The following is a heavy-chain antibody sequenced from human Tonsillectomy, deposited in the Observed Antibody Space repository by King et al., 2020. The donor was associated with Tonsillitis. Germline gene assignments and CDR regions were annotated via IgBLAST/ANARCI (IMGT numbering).Heavy chain of an antibody. D-gene: IGHD3-22*01. CDR2: IDWGDDK. CDR3: ARIRVPYYYDSSGYLFDY. CDR1: GFSLSTSGMC. V-gene: IGHV2-70*15. J-gene: IGHJ4*02. Sequence: LTLKESGPALVKPTQTLTLTCTFSGFSLSTSGMCMSWIRQPPGKALEWLARIDWGDDKYYSTSLKTRLTISKDTSKNQVVLTMTNMDPVDTATYYCARIRVPYYYDSSGYLFDYWGQGTLVTVSS.